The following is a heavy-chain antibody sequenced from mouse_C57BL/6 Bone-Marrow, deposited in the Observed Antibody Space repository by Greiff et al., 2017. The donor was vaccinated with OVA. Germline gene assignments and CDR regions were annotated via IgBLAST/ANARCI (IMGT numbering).Heavy chain of an antibody. V-gene: IGHV1-26*01. Sequence: EVKLQESGPELVKPGASVKISCKASGYTFTDYYMNWVKQSHGKSLEWIGDINPNNGGTSYNQKLKGKATLTVDKSSSTAYMELRSLTSEDSAVYYCARSSITTVDYWGQGTTLTVSS. CDR1: GYTFTDYY. D-gene: IGHD1-1*01. CDR2: INPNNGGT. J-gene: IGHJ2*01. CDR3: ARSSITTVDY.